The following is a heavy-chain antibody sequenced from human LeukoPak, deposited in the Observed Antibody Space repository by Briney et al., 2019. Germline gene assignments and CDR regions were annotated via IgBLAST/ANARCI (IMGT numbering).Heavy chain of an antibody. CDR1: GFTFSSYS. V-gene: IGHV3-48*01. J-gene: IGHJ4*02. Sequence: GGSLRLSCAASGFTFSSYSMNWVRQAPGKGVEGVSYISSSSSTIYYADSVKGRFTISRDNAKNSLYLQMNSLRAEDTAVYYCAREPGGYCSGGSCYYQLHFDYWGQGTLVTVTS. D-gene: IGHD2-15*01. CDR3: AREPGGYCSGGSCYYQLHFDY. CDR2: ISSSSSTI.